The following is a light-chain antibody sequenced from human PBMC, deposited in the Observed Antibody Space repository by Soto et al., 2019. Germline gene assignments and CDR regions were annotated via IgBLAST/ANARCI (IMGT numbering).Light chain of an antibody. CDR2: DAS. CDR3: QQYESRPLT. Sequence: DIQMTQSPSCLSASVGYRVTITCQSSQDINKNLIWYQQKPGKAPKLLIYDASDLETGVPSRFSGSGSGTGFTFTISSLQPEDFATYYCQQYESRPLTFGQGARLEI. J-gene: IGKJ5*01. V-gene: IGKV1-33*01. CDR1: QDINKN.